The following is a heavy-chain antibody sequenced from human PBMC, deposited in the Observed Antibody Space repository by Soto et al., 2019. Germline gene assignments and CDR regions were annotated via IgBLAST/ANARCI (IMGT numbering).Heavy chain of an antibody. CDR1: GFSVATKY. D-gene: IGHD2-2*01. Sequence: GGSLRLSCEVSGFSVATKYMTWVRQAPGKGLEWVSLTYSGGSTNLADSVKGRFTISRDSSRNTLYLQMQSLRVEDTAVYYCARGGCTTSCYGDVWGKGTTVTVSS. CDR2: TYSGGST. V-gene: IGHV3-66*01. J-gene: IGHJ6*04. CDR3: ARGGCTTSCYGDV.